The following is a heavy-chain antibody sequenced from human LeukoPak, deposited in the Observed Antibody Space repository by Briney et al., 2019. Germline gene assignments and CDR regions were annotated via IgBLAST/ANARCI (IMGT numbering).Heavy chain of an antibody. Sequence: SETLSLTCAVYGGSFSGYYWSWIRQPPGKGLEWIGEINRSGSTNYNPSLKSRVTISVDTSKNQFSLKLSSVTAADTAVYYCARGRQTYYYDSSGNVPFDYWGQRTLVTVSS. J-gene: IGHJ4*02. CDR3: ARGRQTYYYDSSGNVPFDY. CDR1: GGSFSGYY. V-gene: IGHV4-34*01. CDR2: INRSGST. D-gene: IGHD3-22*01.